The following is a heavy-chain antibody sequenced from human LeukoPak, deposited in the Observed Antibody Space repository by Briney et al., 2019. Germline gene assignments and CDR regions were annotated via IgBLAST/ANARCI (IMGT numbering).Heavy chain of an antibody. CDR3: ARHVRSNYAPLDY. CDR1: GGPISSHGYY. V-gene: IGHV4-39*01. CDR2: IYYSGDT. D-gene: IGHD4-11*01. Sequence: SETLSLTCTVSGGPISSHGYYWAWIRQPPGKGLEWIGNIYYSGDTYYNPSLKSRVTISVDTSKNQFSLKLSSVTAADTAVYYCARHVRSNYAPLDYWGQGTLVTVSS. J-gene: IGHJ4*02.